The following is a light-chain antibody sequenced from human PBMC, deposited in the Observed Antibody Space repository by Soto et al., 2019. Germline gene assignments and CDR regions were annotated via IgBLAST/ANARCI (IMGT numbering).Light chain of an antibody. CDR2: WAS. J-gene: IGKJ1*01. V-gene: IGKV4-1*01. CDR3: QQYYGSPPRT. CDR1: QNILYSSNNKNY. Sequence: DIVMTQSPDSLAVSLGERATINCKSSQNILYSSNNKNYLAWYQQKPGQPPKLLISWASTREFGVPDRLSGNGSGSDFTLTISSPQAEDVAGYCSQQYYGSPPRTFGQGTKVEIK.